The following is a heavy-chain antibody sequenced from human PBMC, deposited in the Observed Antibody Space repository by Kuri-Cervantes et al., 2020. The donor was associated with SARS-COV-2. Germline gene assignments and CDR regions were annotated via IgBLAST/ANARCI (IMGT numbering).Heavy chain of an antibody. CDR3: AIIAAPRSDWFDP. V-gene: IGHV3-74*01. CDR2: INSDGSST. CDR1: GFTFSSYW. J-gene: IGHJ5*02. Sequence: GESLKISCAASGFTFSSYWVHWVRQAPGKGLVWVSRINSDGSSTSYADSVKGRFTISRDNAKNTLYLQMNSLRAEDTAVYYCAIIAAPRSDWFDPWGQGTLVTVSS. D-gene: IGHD6-6*01.